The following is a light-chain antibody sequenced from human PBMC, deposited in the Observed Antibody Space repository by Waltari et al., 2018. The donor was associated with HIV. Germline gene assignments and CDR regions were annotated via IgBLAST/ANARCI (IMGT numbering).Light chain of an antibody. CDR1: NIGSKT. V-gene: IGLV3-21*02. CDR2: DDR. J-gene: IGLJ2*01. Sequence: SYVLTQPPSVSVVPGQTARITCGGNNIGSKTVHWYQQRPGQAPVLVVFDDRDRPSGIPERFSGSSSGNTATLTISRVEAGHEADYYCQVWDSSANGVFGGGTKLTVL. CDR3: QVWDSSANGV.